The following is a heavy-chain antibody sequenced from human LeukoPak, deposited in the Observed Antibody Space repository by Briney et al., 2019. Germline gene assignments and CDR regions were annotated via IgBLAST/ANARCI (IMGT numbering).Heavy chain of an antibody. J-gene: IGHJ3*02. V-gene: IGHV4-39*01. Sequence: SETLSLTCTVSGGSISSGSDYWGWIRQPPGKGLEWIGSIYYSGSTYYNPSLKSRVTISVDTSKNQFSLRLSSVTAADTAVYYCARQGAGGRAFDIWGQGTMVTVSS. CDR1: GGSISSGSDY. CDR2: IYYSGST. CDR3: ARQGAGGRAFDI. D-gene: IGHD1-26*01.